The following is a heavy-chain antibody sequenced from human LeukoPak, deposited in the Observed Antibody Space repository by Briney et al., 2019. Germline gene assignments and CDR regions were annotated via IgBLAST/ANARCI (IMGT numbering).Heavy chain of an antibody. CDR1: GFTFSSYG. Sequence: GGSLRLYCAASGFTFSSYGMHWVRQAPGKGLEWVAVIWYDGSNKYYADSVKGRFTISRDNSKNTLYLQMNSLRAEDTAVYYCASEGDYIPFDYWGQGTLVTVSS. CDR3: ASEGDYIPFDY. CDR2: IWYDGSNK. V-gene: IGHV3-33*01. D-gene: IGHD4-17*01. J-gene: IGHJ4*02.